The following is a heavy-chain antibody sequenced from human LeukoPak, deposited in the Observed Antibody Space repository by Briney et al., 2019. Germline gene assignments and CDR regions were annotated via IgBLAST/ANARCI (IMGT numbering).Heavy chain of an antibody. CDR3: ARDGVLMVYAILDY. Sequence: GGSLRLSCAASGFTFSSYWMSWVRQAPGKGREWVANIKQDGSEKYYVDCVKGRFTISRDNAKNSLYLQMNSLRAEDTAVYYCARDGVLMVYAILDYWGQGTLVTVSS. J-gene: IGHJ4*02. D-gene: IGHD2-8*01. V-gene: IGHV3-7*01. CDR2: IKQDGSEK. CDR1: GFTFSSYW.